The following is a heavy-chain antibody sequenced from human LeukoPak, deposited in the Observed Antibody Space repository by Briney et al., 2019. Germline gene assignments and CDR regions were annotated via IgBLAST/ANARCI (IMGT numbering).Heavy chain of an antibody. J-gene: IGHJ4*02. CDR3: VTRGTASRLLDS. CDR2: MYHSGST. CDR1: GGFISSSNW. Sequence: SGTLSLTCVVSGGFISSSNWWSWVRQPPGKGLEWIGEMYHSGSTNYNPSLKSRVTISVDKSNNQFSLKLSSVTAADTAVYYCVTRGTASRLLDSWGQGTLVTVSS. D-gene: IGHD1/OR15-1a*01. V-gene: IGHV4-4*02.